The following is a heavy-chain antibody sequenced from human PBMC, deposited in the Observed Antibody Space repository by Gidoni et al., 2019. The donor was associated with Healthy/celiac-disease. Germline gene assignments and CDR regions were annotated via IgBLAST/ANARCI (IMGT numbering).Heavy chain of an antibody. J-gene: IGHJ6*02. CDR3: ARGRTAAVPHYYYDGMDV. CDR1: GVSFSGSY. CDR2: INHSGST. V-gene: IGHV4-34*01. Sequence: QVPLQQWGAVLLKPSATLSLTCAVYGVSFSGSYWSWIRQPPGKGLEWIGEINHSGSTNYNPSLKRRVTISVDTSKNQFSLKLSSVTAADTAVYYCARGRTAAVPHYYYDGMDVWGQGTTVTVSS. D-gene: IGHD6-13*01.